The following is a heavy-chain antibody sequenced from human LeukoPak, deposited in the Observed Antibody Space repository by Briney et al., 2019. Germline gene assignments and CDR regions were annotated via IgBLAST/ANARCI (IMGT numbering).Heavy chain of an antibody. CDR1: GGSIKGYH. CDR3: ARDGQAYYDFWSGYYTGHYYYYYGMDV. J-gene: IGHJ6*02. D-gene: IGHD3-3*01. Sequence: SETLSLTCTVSGGSIKGYHWSWIRQPPGKGLEWIGRIYTSGSTNYNPSLKSRVTMSVDTSKNQFSLKLSSVTAADTAVYYCARDGQAYYDFWSGYYTGHYYYYYGMDVWGQGTTVTVSS. V-gene: IGHV4-4*07. CDR2: IYTSGST.